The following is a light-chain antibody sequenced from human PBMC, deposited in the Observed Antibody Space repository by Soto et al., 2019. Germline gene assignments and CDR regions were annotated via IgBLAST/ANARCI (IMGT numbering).Light chain of an antibody. V-gene: IGKV3-20*01. J-gene: IGKJ1*01. CDR2: GAS. Sequence: EIVMTQSPATLSVSPGERPTLPCRASQSVSSNLAWYQQKPGQAPRLLIYGASTRATGIPDRFSGSGSGTDFTLTISRLEPEDFAVYYCQQYGSSRWTFGQGPKVDIK. CDR1: QSVSSN. CDR3: QQYGSSRWT.